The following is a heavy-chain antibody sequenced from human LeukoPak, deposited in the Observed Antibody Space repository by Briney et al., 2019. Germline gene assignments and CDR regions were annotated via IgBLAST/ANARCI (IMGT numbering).Heavy chain of an antibody. CDR3: ARDGPIVVVPAAIGYDAFDI. J-gene: IGHJ3*02. Sequence: ASVKVSCKASGGTFSSYAISWVRQAPGQGLEWMGRIIPILGIANYAQKSQGRVTITADKSTSTAYMELSSLRSEDTAVYYCARDGPIVVVPAAIGYDAFDIWGQGTMVTVSS. CDR1: GGTFSSYA. D-gene: IGHD2-2*02. CDR2: IIPILGIA. V-gene: IGHV1-69*04.